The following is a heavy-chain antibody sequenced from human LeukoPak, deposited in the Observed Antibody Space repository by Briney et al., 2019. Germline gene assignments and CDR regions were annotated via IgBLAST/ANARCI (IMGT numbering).Heavy chain of an antibody. CDR1: GYTFTGYY. J-gene: IGHJ5*02. D-gene: IGHD5-18*01. CDR2: INPNSGGT. Sequence: ASVKDSCKASGYTFTGYYMHWVRQAPGQGLEWMGWINPNSGGTNYAQKFQGRVTMTRDTSISTAYMELSRLRSDDTAVYYCARADGYGYVYGGNNWFDPWGQGTLVTVSS. CDR3: ARADGYGYVYGGNNWFDP. V-gene: IGHV1-2*02.